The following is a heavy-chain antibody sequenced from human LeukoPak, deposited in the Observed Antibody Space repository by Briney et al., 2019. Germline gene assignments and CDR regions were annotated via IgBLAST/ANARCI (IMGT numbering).Heavy chain of an antibody. CDR2: IYTSGST. CDR3: ARGGSSWYSDWFDP. Sequence: PSQTLSLTCTVSGGSISSGSYYWRWIRQPAGKGLEWIGRIYTSGSTKYNPSLKSRVTISVNTSKNQFSLKLRSVTAADTAVYYCARGGSSWYSDWFDPWGQGTLVTVSS. CDR1: GGSISSGSYY. J-gene: IGHJ5*02. D-gene: IGHD6-13*01. V-gene: IGHV4-61*02.